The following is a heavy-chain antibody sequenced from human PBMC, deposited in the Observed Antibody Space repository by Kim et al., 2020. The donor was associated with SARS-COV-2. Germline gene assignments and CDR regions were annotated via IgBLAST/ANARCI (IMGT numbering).Heavy chain of an antibody. D-gene: IGHD1-26*01. CDR1: GFTFTSFW. J-gene: IGHJ4*02. V-gene: IGHV3-7*01. CDR3: ARDAWAQGWTDGFDY. Sequence: GGSLRLSCAASGFTFTSFWMSWVRQAPGKGLKWVANINQHGSETKYVDSVKGRFTISRDNAKDSVYLQMNNLRAEDRAVYYCARDAWAQGWTDGFDYWGQGTLVTVSS. CDR2: INQHGSET.